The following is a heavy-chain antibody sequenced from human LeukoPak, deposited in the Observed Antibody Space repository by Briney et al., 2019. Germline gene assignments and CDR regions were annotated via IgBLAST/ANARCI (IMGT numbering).Heavy chain of an antibody. J-gene: IGHJ6*02. D-gene: IGHD2-21*01. CDR2: ISSSSSYI. V-gene: IGHV3-21*01. CDR1: GFTFSSYS. Sequence: GGSLRLSCAASGFTFSSYSMNWVRQAPGKGLEWVSSISSSSSYIYYADSVKGRFTIFRDNAKNSLYLQMNSLRAEDTAVYYCARFRHIDGMDVWGQGTTVTVSS. CDR3: ARFRHIDGMDV.